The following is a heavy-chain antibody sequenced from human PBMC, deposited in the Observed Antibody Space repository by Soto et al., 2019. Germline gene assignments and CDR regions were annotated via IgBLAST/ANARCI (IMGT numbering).Heavy chain of an antibody. CDR2: IWYDGSKK. Sequence: GGSLRLSCAASGFTFSRYGIHWVCQAPGKGLEWVAVIWYDGSKKFYGDSMKGRFTISRDNSKNTVNLQMNSLRDEDTAVYYCARTAVAAIHYFDFWGQGTLVTVSS. D-gene: IGHD6-19*01. V-gene: IGHV3-33*01. CDR3: ARTAVAAIHYFDF. CDR1: GFTFSRYG. J-gene: IGHJ4*02.